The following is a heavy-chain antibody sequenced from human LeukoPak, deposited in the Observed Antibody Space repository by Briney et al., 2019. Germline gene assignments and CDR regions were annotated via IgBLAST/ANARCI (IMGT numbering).Heavy chain of an antibody. J-gene: IGHJ4*02. CDR1: GGTFSSYA. V-gene: IGHV1-69*06. CDR3: ARVNGDYVWGSYRYADYFDY. Sequence: ASVKVSCKASGGTFSSYAISWVRQAPGQGLEWMGGIIPIFGTANYAQKFQGRVTTTADKSTSTAYMELSSLRSEDTAVYYCARVNGDYVWGSYRYADYFDYWGQGTLVTVSS. CDR2: IIPIFGTA. D-gene: IGHD3-16*02.